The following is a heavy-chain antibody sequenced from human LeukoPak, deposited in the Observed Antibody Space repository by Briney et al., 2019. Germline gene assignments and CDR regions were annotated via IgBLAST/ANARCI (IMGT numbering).Heavy chain of an antibody. CDR1: GGTFSSYA. CDR3: ARESGNYDSSGYYLPPGHFDY. D-gene: IGHD3-22*01. CDR2: IIPIFGTA. J-gene: IGHJ4*02. Sequence: GASVKVSCKASGGTFSSYAISWVRQAPGQGLEWMGGIIPIFGTANYAQKFQGRVTITTDESTSTAYMELSSLRSEDTAVYYCARESGNYDSSGYYLPPGHFDYWGQGTLVTVSS. V-gene: IGHV1-69*05.